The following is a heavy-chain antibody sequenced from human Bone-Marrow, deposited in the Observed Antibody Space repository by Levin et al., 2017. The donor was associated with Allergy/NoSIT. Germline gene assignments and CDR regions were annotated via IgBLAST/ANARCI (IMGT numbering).Heavy chain of an antibody. CDR3: ATNFNPTSWFDY. CDR2: IYYFGNT. J-gene: IGHJ4*02. D-gene: IGHD1-1*01. CDR1: GASISSPAYY. V-gene: IGHV4-31*03. Sequence: PSETLSLTCTVSGASISSPAYYWSWIRQRPGKGLEWIGYIYYFGNTDYNPSLKSRVTISVDTSKDQFSLRLSSVTAADTAVYYCATNFNPTSWFDYWGQGALVTVSS.